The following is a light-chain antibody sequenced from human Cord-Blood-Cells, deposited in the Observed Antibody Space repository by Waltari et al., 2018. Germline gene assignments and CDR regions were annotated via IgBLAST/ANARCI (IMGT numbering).Light chain of an antibody. CDR2: EVS. CDR3: SSYISSSTLV. V-gene: IGLV2-18*02. CDR1: SSDVGSYNR. J-gene: IGLJ2*01. Sequence: QSALTPPPSVSGSPGQSVTIPCTGTSSDVGSYNRFSWYQQPPGAAPKLMIYEVSNRPSGVPDRFSGSKSGNTASLTISGLQAEDEADYDCSSYISSSTLVFGGGTKLTVL.